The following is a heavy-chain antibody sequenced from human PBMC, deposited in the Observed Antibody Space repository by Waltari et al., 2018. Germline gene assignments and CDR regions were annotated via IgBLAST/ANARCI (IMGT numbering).Heavy chain of an antibody. CDR2: IWYDGSNK. CDR3: AKSIVGGYSLVDY. D-gene: IGHD5-12*01. Sequence: QVQLVESGGGVVQPGRSLRLSCAASGFTFSSYGMHWVRQAPGKGLEWVAVIWYDGSNKYYADSVKGRFTISRDNSKNTLYLQMNSLRAEDTAMYYCAKSIVGGYSLVDYWGQGTLVTVSS. J-gene: IGHJ4*02. CDR1: GFTFSSYG. V-gene: IGHV3-30*18.